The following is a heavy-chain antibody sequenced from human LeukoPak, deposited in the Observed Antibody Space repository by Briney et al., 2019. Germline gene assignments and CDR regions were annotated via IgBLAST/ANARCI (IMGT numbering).Heavy chain of an antibody. CDR1: GGTFISYA. V-gene: IGHV1-69*01. Sequence: ASVKVSCTASGGTFISYAISWVRQAPGQGGEWRGGIIPIFGTANYAQKFQGRVTITADESTSTAYMELSSLRSEDTAVYYCATVNQRGYSYGYYAFDIWGQGTMVTVSS. CDR3: ATVNQRGYSYGYYAFDI. J-gene: IGHJ3*02. CDR2: IIPIFGTA. D-gene: IGHD5-18*01.